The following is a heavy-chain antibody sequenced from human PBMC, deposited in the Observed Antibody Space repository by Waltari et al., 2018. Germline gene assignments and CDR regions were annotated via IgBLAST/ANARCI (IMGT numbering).Heavy chain of an antibody. CDR3: ARISGWYATYFDY. D-gene: IGHD6-19*01. V-gene: IGHV3-7*01. CDR1: GFTFSRYW. Sequence: EVQLVESGGGLVQPGGSLRLSCAASGFTFSRYWMRWVRQAPGKGLEWVANIKQDGSEKYYVDSVKGRFTISRDNAKNSLYLQMNSLRAEDTAVYYCARISGWYATYFDYWGQGTLVTVSS. CDR2: IKQDGSEK. J-gene: IGHJ4*02.